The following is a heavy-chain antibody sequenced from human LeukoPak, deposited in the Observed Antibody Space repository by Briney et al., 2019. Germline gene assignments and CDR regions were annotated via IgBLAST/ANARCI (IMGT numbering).Heavy chain of an antibody. CDR1: GYTLTELS. D-gene: IGHD5-18*01. CDR3: ASPRGYVSALLEN. Sequence: GASVKVSCKVSGYTLTELSMHWVRQAPGQGLEWMGIINPSGGSTSYAQKFQGRVTMTRDTSTSTVYMELSSLRSEDTAVYYCASPRGYVSALLENWGQGTLVTVSS. J-gene: IGHJ4*02. CDR2: INPSGGST. V-gene: IGHV1-46*01.